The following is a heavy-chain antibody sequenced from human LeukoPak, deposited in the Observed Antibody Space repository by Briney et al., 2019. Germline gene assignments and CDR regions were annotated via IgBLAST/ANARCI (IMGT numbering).Heavy chain of an antibody. CDR3: ARALDYQGRKGY. Sequence: GGSLRLSCATSAFIFNNAWMTWVRQAPGKGLEWVGRIKSKTDGGTTDYAAPVKGRFTISRDDSKNTLYLQMNSLRAEDTAVYYCARALDYQGRKGYWGQGTLVTVSS. D-gene: IGHD2-2*01. CDR1: AFIFNNAW. J-gene: IGHJ4*02. CDR2: IKSKTDGGTT. V-gene: IGHV3-15*01.